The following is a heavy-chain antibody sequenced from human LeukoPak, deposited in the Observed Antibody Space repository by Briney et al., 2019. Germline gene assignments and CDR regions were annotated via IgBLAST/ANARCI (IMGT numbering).Heavy chain of an antibody. CDR1: GGSISSSDYY. CDR3: ARWVATPRGYFDY. Sequence: SETLSLTCTVSGGSISSSDYYWGWIRQAPGKGLEWIGNIYYSGSTYYNPALKSRVTISVDTSNKQFSLKLSSVTAADTAVYYCARWVATPRGYFDYWGQGTLVTVSS. D-gene: IGHD5-12*01. V-gene: IGHV4-39*01. CDR2: IYYSGST. J-gene: IGHJ4*02.